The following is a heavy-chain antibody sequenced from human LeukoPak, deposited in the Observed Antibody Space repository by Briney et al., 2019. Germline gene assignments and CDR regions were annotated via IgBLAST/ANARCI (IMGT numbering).Heavy chain of an antibody. D-gene: IGHD3-22*01. CDR1: GYTLTEVS. V-gene: IGHV1-24*01. CDR3: ATGGLGGYYYDSSGYPAFDY. CDR2: FDAEDGET. Sequence: ASVKVSCKVSGYTLTEVSMHWVRQAPGKGLEWMGGFDAEDGETIYAQKFQGRVTMTEDTSTDTAYMELSSLRSEDTAVYYCATGGLGGYYYDSSGYPAFDYWGQGTLVTVSS. J-gene: IGHJ4*02.